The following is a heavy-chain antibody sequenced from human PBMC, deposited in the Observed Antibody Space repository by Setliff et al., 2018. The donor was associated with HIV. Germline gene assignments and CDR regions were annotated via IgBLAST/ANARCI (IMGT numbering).Heavy chain of an antibody. CDR2: IYYSGST. CDR1: GGSIRSSTYY. Sequence: PSETLSLTCSVSGGSIRSSTYYWAWIRQPPGKGLEWIGTIYYSGSTYYNPSLKSRATISVDMSKNQFSLRLSSMTAADTAVYYCIIAYSSGWLAPMGFDSWGQGTLVTVSS. V-gene: IGHV4-39*01. D-gene: IGHD6-19*01. CDR3: IIAYSSGWLAPMGFDS. J-gene: IGHJ4*02.